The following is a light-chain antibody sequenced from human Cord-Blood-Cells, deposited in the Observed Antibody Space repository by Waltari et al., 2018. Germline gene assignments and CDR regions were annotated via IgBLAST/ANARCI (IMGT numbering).Light chain of an antibody. Sequence: SYELTQPPSVSVSPGQTARITCPGDALPKQYAYWYQQKPGQAPVRVIYKDSERPSGIPERFSGSSSGTTVTLTISGVQAEDEADYYCQSADSSGTYVFGTGTKVTVL. CDR3: QSADSSGTYV. V-gene: IGLV3-25*02. J-gene: IGLJ1*01. CDR2: KDS. CDR1: ALPKQY.